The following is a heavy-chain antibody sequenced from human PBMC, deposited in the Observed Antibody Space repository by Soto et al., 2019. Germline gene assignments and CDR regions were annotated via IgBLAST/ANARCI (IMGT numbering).Heavy chain of an antibody. D-gene: IGHD3-3*01. CDR2: ISHRGST. J-gene: IGHJ4*02. V-gene: IGHV4-34*01. Sequence: SETLALTCAVYVGCFSGYYWSWIRQTPGKGLEWIGEISHRGSTKYNPSLKSRVTISVDTSKNQFSLNLSSVTAADTAVYFCARGQDFWSGYPFDYWGQGTLVTVSS. CDR1: VGCFSGYY. CDR3: ARGQDFWSGYPFDY.